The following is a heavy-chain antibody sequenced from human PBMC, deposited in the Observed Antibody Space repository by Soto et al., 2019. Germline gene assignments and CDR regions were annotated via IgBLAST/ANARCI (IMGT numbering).Heavy chain of an antibody. D-gene: IGHD3-16*01. CDR3: ARDSPLSTHTYYSY. CDR1: GGTFSTYT. J-gene: IGHJ4*02. V-gene: IGHV1-69*08. CDR2: IIPFRDIA. Sequence: QVQLVQSGAEVKKPGSSVKVSCKATGGTFSTYTFSWVRQALGQGLEWMGRIIPFRDIAYYAQKFQDRVTLTVDKSTSIAYMEMSGLTSEDTAVYYCARDSPLSTHTYYSYWGQGTLVTVSS.